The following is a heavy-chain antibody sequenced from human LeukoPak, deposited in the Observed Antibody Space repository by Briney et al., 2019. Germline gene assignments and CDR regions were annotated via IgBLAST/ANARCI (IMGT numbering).Heavy chain of an antibody. CDR2: MNPNSGNT. D-gene: IGHD6-13*01. J-gene: IGHJ6*02. CDR1: GYTFTSYD. Sequence: ASVEVSCKASGYTFTSYDINWVRQATGQGLEWMGWMNPNSGNTGYAQKFQGRVTMTRNTSISTAYMELSSLRSEDTAVYYCAIPPSSSWYYYYGMDVWGQGTTVTVSS. CDR3: AIPPSSSWYYYYGMDV. V-gene: IGHV1-8*01.